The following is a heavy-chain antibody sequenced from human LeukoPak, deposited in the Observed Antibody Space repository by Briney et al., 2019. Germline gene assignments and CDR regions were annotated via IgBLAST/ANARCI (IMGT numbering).Heavy chain of an antibody. CDR2: IYYSGGT. CDR1: GGSLSSYY. V-gene: IGHV4-59*01. D-gene: IGHD3-10*01. Sequence: SETLSLTCTVSGGSLSSYYWSWIRQPPGKGLEWIGYIYYSGGTNYNPSLKSRVTISVDTSKNQFSLKLSSVTAADTAVYYCARVLWFGELFGYYYGMDVWGQGTTVTVSS. J-gene: IGHJ6*02. CDR3: ARVLWFGELFGYYYGMDV.